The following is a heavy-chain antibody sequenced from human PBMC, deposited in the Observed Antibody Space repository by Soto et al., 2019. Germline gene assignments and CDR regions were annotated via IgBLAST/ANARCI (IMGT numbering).Heavy chain of an antibody. Sequence: QLQLQESGPGLVKPSETLSLTCTVSGGSISSSSYYWGWIRQPPGKGLEWIGSIYYSGSTYYNPSLKSRVTICVDTPKNPLPLKLSSVTAADTAVYYCARRLYYDSSGFEGGGMDVWGQGTTVTVSS. CDR1: GGSISSSSYY. J-gene: IGHJ6*02. V-gene: IGHV4-39*01. D-gene: IGHD3-22*01. CDR3: ARRLYYDSSGFEGGGMDV. CDR2: IYYSGST.